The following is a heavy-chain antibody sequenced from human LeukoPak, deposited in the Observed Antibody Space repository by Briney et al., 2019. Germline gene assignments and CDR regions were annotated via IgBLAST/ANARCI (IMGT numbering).Heavy chain of an antibody. V-gene: IGHV3-11*01. J-gene: IGHJ4*02. CDR2: ISGSGSSM. Sequence: GGSLRLSCAASGFTFSDYYMSWIRQAPGKGLEWISYISGSGSSMYYADSVKGRFTISRDNAKNSLYLQMNSLRAEDTAVYYCATHDFSGAYYFDYWGQGALVTVSS. CDR1: GFTFSDYY. CDR3: ATHDFSGAYYFDY. D-gene: IGHD3/OR15-3a*01.